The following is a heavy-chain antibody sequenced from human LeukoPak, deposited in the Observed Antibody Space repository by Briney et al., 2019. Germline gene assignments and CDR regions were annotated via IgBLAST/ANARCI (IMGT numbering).Heavy chain of an antibody. J-gene: IGHJ4*02. CDR1: GFTFDDYA. V-gene: IGHV3-9*01. Sequence: PGGSLRLSCAASGFTFDDYAMHWVRQAPGEGLEWVSGISWNSGSIGYADSVKGRFTIFRDNAKNSLYLQMNSLRAEDTALYYCAKDGVLYERGYSVYYFDYWGQGTLVTVSS. D-gene: IGHD5/OR15-5a*01. CDR2: ISWNSGSI. CDR3: AKDGVLYERGYSVYYFDY.